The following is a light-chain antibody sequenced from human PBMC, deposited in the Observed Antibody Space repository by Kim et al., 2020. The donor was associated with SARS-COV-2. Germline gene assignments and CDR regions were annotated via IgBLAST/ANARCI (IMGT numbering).Light chain of an antibody. V-gene: IGKV1-27*01. J-gene: IGKJ4*01. CDR2: GAS. CDR3: KKYDNFPLT. CDR1: QDTRTS. Sequence: ASVGDRVIITCRASQDTRTSLGWYQQRPGEVPRLLIYGASTLHSGVPSRFSGSGSGTDFTLVIRGLQPEDVATYYCKKYDNFPLTFGGGTKVEI.